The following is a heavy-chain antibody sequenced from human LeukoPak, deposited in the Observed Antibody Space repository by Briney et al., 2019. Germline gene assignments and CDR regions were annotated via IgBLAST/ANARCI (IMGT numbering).Heavy chain of an antibody. V-gene: IGHV3-33*06. D-gene: IGHD3-22*01. CDR3: AKDLDSSGYSLKIDY. J-gene: IGHJ4*02. CDR2: IWYDGSNK. Sequence: PGGSLRLSCAASGFTFSSYGMHWVRQAPGKGLEWVAVIWYDGSNKYYADSVKGRFTISRDNSKNTLYLQMNSLRAEDTAVYYCAKDLDSSGYSLKIDYWGQGTLVTVSS. CDR1: GFTFSSYG.